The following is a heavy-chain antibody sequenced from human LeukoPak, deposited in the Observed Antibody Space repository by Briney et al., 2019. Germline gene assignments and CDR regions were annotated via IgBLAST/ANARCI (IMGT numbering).Heavy chain of an antibody. CDR3: ARVDDLDAFDI. CDR2: TSWNSGSI. J-gene: IGHJ3*02. CDR1: GFTFYDYA. V-gene: IGHV3-9*01. Sequence: GGSLRLSCAASGFTFYDYAMHWVRQAPGKGLEWVSGTSWNSGSIGYADSVKGRFTISRDNAKNSLYLQMNSLRAEDTALYYCARVDDLDAFDIWGQGTLVTVSS. D-gene: IGHD2-2*03.